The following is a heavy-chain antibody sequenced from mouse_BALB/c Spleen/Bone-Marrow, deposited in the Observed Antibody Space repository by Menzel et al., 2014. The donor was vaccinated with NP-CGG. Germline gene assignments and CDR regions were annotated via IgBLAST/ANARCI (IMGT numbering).Heavy chain of an antibody. CDR3: ARHEEGGYDYDVGSYAMDY. CDR1: GYTFTDYI. D-gene: IGHD2-4*01. Sequence: VQGVESGAGLVKPGASVKLSCKASGYTFTDYIIHWVKQRSGQGLEWIGWFYPGSNGIKYNEKFKDKATLTADKSSSTVYMELSRLTSEGSAVYFCARHEEGGYDYDVGSYAMDYWGQGTSVTVSS. V-gene: IGHV1-62-2*01. J-gene: IGHJ4*01. CDR2: FYPGSNGI.